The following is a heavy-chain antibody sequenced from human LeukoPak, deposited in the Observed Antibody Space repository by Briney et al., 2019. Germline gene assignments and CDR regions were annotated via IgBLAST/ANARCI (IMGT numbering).Heavy chain of an antibody. D-gene: IGHD2-2*02. V-gene: IGHV3-23*01. CDR2: ISGSGGST. CDR3: AILCSSTSCYSPAFDV. Sequence: PGGSLRLSCAPSGFTFSSYAMSWVRQAPGKGLEWVSAISGSGGSTYYADSVKGRFTISRDNSKNTLYLQMNSLRAEDTAVYYCAILCSSTSCYSPAFDVWGQGTMVTVSS. CDR1: GFTFSSYA. J-gene: IGHJ3*01.